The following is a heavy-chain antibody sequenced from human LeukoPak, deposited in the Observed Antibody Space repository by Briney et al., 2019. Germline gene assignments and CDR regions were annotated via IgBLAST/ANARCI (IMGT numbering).Heavy chain of an antibody. CDR3: TRDQTPYY. CDR2: ISSEAYGGTP. CDR1: GFTFGDYA. V-gene: IGHV3-49*04. J-gene: IGHJ4*02. Sequence: GGSLRLSCTASGFTFGDYAITWGRQAPGKGLEWVGFISSEAYGGTPEYAASVKGRFTISRDDSKSIAYLQMNSLKTEDTAVYYCTRDQTPYYWGQGTLVTVSS.